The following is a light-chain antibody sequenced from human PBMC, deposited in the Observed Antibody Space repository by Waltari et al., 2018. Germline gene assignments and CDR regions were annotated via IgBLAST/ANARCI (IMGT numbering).Light chain of an antibody. CDR2: EVS. CDR1: SSNVENYNL. J-gene: IGLJ2*01. V-gene: IGLV2-23*02. Sequence: QSALTQPASVSGSPGQSITISCTGTSSNVENYNLVSWYQHHPGKAPKLLIYEVSKRPAGISNRFSGSTSGNMASLTISGLQAEDESDYYCCSFAGGNNFEVIFGGGTRLTVL. CDR3: CSFAGGNNFEVI.